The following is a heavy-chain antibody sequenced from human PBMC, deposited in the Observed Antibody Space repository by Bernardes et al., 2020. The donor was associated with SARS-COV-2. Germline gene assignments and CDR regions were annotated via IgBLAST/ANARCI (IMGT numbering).Heavy chain of an antibody. J-gene: IGHJ4*02. CDR1: GGSVSTGHYY. CDR3: ARTSGIMGAIDY. D-gene: IGHD1-26*01. CDR2: IYYSGST. Sequence: SKTLSPTCVVSGGSVSTGHYYWSWIRQPPGKGLEWIGYIYYSGSTKYNPSLTSRVTISVDTSKNLFSLNLRSVTAADTGVYYCARTSGIMGAIDYWGQGNLVIISS. V-gene: IGHV4-61*01.